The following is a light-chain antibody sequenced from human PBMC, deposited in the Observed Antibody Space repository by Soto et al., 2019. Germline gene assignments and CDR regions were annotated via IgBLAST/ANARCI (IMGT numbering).Light chain of an antibody. Sequence: QSVLTQPPSASGSPGQSVTISCTGTSSDVGGYNYVSWYQQHPGKAPKLMIYEVSKRPSGVHDRFSGSKSGNTASLTVSGLQAEDEADYYCSSYAGSNNLGVFGGGTKLTVL. CDR2: EVS. V-gene: IGLV2-8*01. CDR3: SSYAGSNNLGV. J-gene: IGLJ2*01. CDR1: SSDVGGYNY.